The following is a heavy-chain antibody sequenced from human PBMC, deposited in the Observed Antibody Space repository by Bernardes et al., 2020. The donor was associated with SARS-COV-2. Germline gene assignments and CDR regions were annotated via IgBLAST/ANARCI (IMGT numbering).Heavy chain of an antibody. Sequence: SETLSLTCTVSGDSITNYYWGWIRQPPGKGLEWIGYVYYSGGTSSNPSLRSRISMSVDTSKHQFSLRLSSVTAADTAVYYCARLVSHDPNGLIYGLVMDVWGQGTTVTVSS. J-gene: IGHJ6*02. V-gene: IGHV4-59*08. CDR1: GDSITNYY. CDR3: ARLVSHDPNGLIYGLVMDV. D-gene: IGHD2-8*01. CDR2: VYYSGGT.